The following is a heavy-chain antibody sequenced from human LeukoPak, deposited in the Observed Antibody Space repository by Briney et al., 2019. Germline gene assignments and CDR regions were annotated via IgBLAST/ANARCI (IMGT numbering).Heavy chain of an antibody. CDR2: INHSGST. J-gene: IGHJ4*02. V-gene: IGHV4-34*01. D-gene: IGHD5-24*01. CDR3: ARGGRRDGYDPFDY. CDR1: GGSFSGYY. Sequence: PSETLSLTCAVYGGSFSGYYWSWIRQPPGKGLEWIGEINHSGSTNYNPSLKSRVTVSVDTSKNQFSLKLSSVTAADTAVYYCARGGRRDGYDPFDYWGQGTLVTVSS.